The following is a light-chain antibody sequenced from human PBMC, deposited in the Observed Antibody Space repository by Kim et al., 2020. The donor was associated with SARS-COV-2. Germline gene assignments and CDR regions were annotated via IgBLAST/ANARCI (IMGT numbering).Light chain of an antibody. CDR3: EQSYSSPWT. V-gene: IGKV1-39*01. J-gene: IGKJ1*01. CDR2: HAS. Sequence: DIQMTQSPSPLSASVGDRVAISCRASENIRSYLNWCQQIPGRAPKLQIFHASTLQIGVPSRFSGSGSGTDYTLTISNLQPEDFATYYCEQSYSSPWTFGLGTKVDIK. CDR1: ENIRSY.